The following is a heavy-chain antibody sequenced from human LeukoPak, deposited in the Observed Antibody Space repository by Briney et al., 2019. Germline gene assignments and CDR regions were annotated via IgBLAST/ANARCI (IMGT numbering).Heavy chain of an antibody. CDR3: ARCRSYDTSGYCDAVDI. Sequence: PSETLSLTCTVSGGSISSYYWSWIRQPPGKGLEWIGYIYYSGSTNYNPSLKSRVTISVEKSKNQFSLNLNSVTAADTAVYYCARCRSYDTSGYCDAVDIWGQGTMVTVSS. CDR1: GGSISSYY. CDR2: IYYSGST. V-gene: IGHV4-59*01. D-gene: IGHD3-22*01. J-gene: IGHJ3*02.